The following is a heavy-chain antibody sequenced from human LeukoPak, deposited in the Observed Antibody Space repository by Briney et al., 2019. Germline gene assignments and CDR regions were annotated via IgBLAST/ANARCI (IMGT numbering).Heavy chain of an antibody. J-gene: IGHJ1*01. CDR3: ARGGWYPESFQH. Sequence: SETLALTCTVSGGSISSYYWSLVRQPAGKGLELIGRMYTTGSTNYNPSLRSRVTMSVDASKNQFSLKLSSVTAADTAVYYCARGGWYPESFQHWGQGALVTVSS. CDR2: MYTTGST. V-gene: IGHV4-4*07. D-gene: IGHD6-19*01. CDR1: GGSISSYY.